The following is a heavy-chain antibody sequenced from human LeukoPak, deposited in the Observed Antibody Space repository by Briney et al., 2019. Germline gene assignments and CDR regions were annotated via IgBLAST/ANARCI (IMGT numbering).Heavy chain of an antibody. J-gene: IGHJ3*02. Sequence: PGGSLRLSCAAFGFTFSSYAMSWVRQAPGKGLGWVSGVISSGGSTYYADSVKGRFTISRDNSKNTLYLQMNSLRAEDTAVYYCAKLWSTSRGAFDIWGQGTMVTVSS. D-gene: IGHD1-1*01. CDR1: GFTFSSYA. V-gene: IGHV3-23*01. CDR3: AKLWSTSRGAFDI. CDR2: VISSGGST.